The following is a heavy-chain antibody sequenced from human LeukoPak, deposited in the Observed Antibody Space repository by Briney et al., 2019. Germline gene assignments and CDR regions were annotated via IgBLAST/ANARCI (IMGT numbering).Heavy chain of an antibody. CDR3: ASFAGYGGNSLDF. D-gene: IGHD4-23*01. CDR2: INPNSGDT. Sequence: ASVKVSCKASGYTFTGYYMHWVRQAPGQGLEWMGRINPNSGDTNYAQKFQGRVTMTRDTSISTAYMELSRLRSDDTAVYYCASFAGYGGNSLDFWGQGTLVTVSS. CDR1: GYTFTGYY. V-gene: IGHV1-2*06. J-gene: IGHJ4*02.